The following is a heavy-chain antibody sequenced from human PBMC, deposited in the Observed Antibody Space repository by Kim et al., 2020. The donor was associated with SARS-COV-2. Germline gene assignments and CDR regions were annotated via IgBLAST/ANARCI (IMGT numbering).Heavy chain of an antibody. J-gene: IGHJ4*02. CDR2: INPNSGGT. V-gene: IGHV1-2*02. Sequence: ASVKVSCKASGHTFTGYYMHWVRQAPGQGLEWMGWINPNSGGTNYAQKFQGRVTMTRDTSISTAYMELSRLRSDDTAVYYCARDGSATVTSTFDYWGQGTLVTVSS. D-gene: IGHD4-17*01. CDR3: ARDGSATVTSTFDY. CDR1: GHTFTGYY.